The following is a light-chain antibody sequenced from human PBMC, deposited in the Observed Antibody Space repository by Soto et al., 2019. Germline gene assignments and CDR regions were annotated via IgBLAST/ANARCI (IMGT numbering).Light chain of an antibody. CDR1: RSDVGNYNL. V-gene: IGLV2-23*02. Sequence: QSVLTQPAFVSGSFGKSTTLSCTGTRSDVGNYNLVSWYQQHPGKAPKLMIYEVNKRPSGVSNRFSGSKSGNTASLTISGLQAEDEADYYCCSNGGASTTYVFGTGT. CDR3: CSNGGASTTYV. CDR2: EVN. J-gene: IGLJ1*01.